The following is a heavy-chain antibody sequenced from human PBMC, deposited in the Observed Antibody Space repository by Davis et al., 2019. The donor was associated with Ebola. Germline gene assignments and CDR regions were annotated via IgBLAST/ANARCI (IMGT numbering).Heavy chain of an antibody. Sequence: AASVKVSCKASGYTFISSYMHWVRPAPGPGLECMVIIHPSCGSPTYAQKFQGRVTMTRDTSTSTVYMELSSLRSEDTAVYYCARAPHSSTPFDYWGQGILVTVSS. CDR3: ARAPHSSTPFDY. J-gene: IGHJ4*02. V-gene: IGHV1-46*01. CDR2: IHPSCGSP. CDR1: GYTFISSY. D-gene: IGHD6-13*01.